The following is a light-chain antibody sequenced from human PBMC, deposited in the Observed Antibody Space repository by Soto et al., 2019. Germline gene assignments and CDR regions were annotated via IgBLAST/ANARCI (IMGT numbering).Light chain of an antibody. CDR1: QGINTF. CDR2: AAS. V-gene: IGKV1-9*01. J-gene: IGKJ5*01. CDR3: QQLNTYPIP. Sequence: IRVTLSPSSVSASVGDRVTITCRASQGINTFLAWYQQKAGKAPKLLIYAASTLQSGVPSRFSGSGSGTDFTLTISSLQSEDFATYYCQQLNTYPIPFGQGTRLEIK.